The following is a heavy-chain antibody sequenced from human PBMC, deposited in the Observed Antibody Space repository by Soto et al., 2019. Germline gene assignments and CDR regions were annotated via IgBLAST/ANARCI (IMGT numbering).Heavy chain of an antibody. V-gene: IGHV3-30-3*01. CDR3: ARGLEWELLSYFDY. Sequence: GGSLRLSCAASGFTFSSYAMHWVRQAPGKGLEWVAVISYDGSNKYYADSVKGRFTISRDNSKNTLYLQMNSLRAEDTAVYYCARGLEWELLSYFDYWGQGTLVTVS. J-gene: IGHJ4*02. CDR1: GFTFSSYA. CDR2: ISYDGSNK. D-gene: IGHD1-26*01.